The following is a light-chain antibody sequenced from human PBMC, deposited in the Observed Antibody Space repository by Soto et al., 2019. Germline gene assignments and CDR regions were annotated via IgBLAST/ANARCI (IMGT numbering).Light chain of an antibody. CDR1: QSISSY. CDR3: QQGYSISWT. J-gene: IGKJ1*01. Sequence: DIQMTQSPSSLSASVGDRVTITCRASQSISSYLNWYQQRPGKAPKVLIYGASTLQSGVPPRFSSSGSGTEFTLTISSLQPEDFATYYCQQGYSISWTFGQGTKVEIK. CDR2: GAS. V-gene: IGKV1-39*01.